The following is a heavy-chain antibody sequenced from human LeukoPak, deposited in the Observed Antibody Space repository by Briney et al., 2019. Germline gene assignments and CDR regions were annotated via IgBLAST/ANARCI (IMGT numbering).Heavy chain of an antibody. V-gene: IGHV3-23*01. J-gene: IGHJ4*02. CDR2: ISGGGDST. CDR3: ANSPRYYYDTGGFYSH. D-gene: IGHD3-22*01. Sequence: GGSLRLSCAASRFTFSTYATSWVRQAPGEGLEWVSAISGGGDSTYYANSVKGRFTSCRDNSKDTLYLQMNSLRAEDTAVYYCANSPRYYYDTGGFYSHWGQGTLVAVSS. CDR1: RFTFSTYA.